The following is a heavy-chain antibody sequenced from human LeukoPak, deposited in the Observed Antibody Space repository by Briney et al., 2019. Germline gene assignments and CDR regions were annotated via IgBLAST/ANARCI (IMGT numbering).Heavy chain of an antibody. J-gene: IGHJ5*02. V-gene: IGHV4-34*01. CDR1: GGSFSGYY. D-gene: IGHD3-16*01. Sequence: SETLSLTCAVYGGSFSGYYWSWIRQPPGKGLEWIGEINHSGSTNYNPSLKSRVTISVDTSKNQFSLKLSSVTAADTAVYYCARRAWRSLYPLSPNNWFDPWGQGTLVTVSS. CDR3: ARRAWRSLYPLSPNNWFDP. CDR2: INHSGST.